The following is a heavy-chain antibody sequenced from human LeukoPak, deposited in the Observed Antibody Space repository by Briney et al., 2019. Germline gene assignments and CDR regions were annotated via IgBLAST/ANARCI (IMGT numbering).Heavy chain of an antibody. D-gene: IGHD3-22*01. CDR1: GGSISSGGYY. CDR2: IYYSGST. J-gene: IGHJ3*02. V-gene: IGHV4-31*03. CDR3: ARESVPYYDSSGYYASAFDI. Sequence: SQTLSLTCTVSGGSISSGGYYWSWIRQHPGKGLEWIGYIYYSGSTYYNPSLKSRVTISVDTSKNQFSLKLSSVTAADTAVYYCARESVPYYDSSGYYASAFDIWGQGTMVTVSS.